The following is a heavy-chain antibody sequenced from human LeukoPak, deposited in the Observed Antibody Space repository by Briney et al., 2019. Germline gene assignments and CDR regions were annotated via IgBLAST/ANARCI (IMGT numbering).Heavy chain of an antibody. CDR2: IRKSSSYI. D-gene: IGHD2-15*01. CDR1: GLTFSSYS. Sequence: PGGSQRLLCAPSGLTFSSYSMNWVRHAPGKGREWVSCIRKSSSYIDYAGSVKGRFTITRDNDKNSLYLQMNSLRAEDTAVYYCASSYCSGGSCYAFVYWGQGALVTVAS. J-gene: IGHJ4*02. V-gene: IGHV3-21*01. CDR3: ASSYCSGGSCYAFVY.